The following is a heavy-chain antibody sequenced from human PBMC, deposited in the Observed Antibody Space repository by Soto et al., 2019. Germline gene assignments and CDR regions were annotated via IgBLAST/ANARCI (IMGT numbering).Heavy chain of an antibody. Sequence: QVQLVQSGAEVKKPGSSVKVSCKASGGTFSSYAISWVRQAPGQGLEWMGGIIPIFGTANYAQKFQGRVTITADESTSTDYMELSSLRSEDTAVYYCATPVVIPSHAEYFQHWGQGTLVTVSS. CDR2: IIPIFGTA. V-gene: IGHV1-69*01. CDR1: GGTFSSYA. J-gene: IGHJ1*01. CDR3: ATPVVIPSHAEYFQH. D-gene: IGHD3-22*01.